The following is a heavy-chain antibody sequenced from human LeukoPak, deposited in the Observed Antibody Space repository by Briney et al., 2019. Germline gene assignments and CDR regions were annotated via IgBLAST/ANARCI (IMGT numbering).Heavy chain of an antibody. J-gene: IGHJ4*02. CDR2: ITSSSSTI. CDR1: GFTFSSYA. Sequence: GGSLRLSCAASGFTFSSYAVSWVRQAPGKGLEWVSYITSSSSTIYYADSVKGRFTISRDNAKNSLYLQMNSLRAEDTAVYYCARGLGYDFWSGYLDYWGQGTLVTVSS. CDR3: ARGLGYDFWSGYLDY. V-gene: IGHV3-48*04. D-gene: IGHD3-3*01.